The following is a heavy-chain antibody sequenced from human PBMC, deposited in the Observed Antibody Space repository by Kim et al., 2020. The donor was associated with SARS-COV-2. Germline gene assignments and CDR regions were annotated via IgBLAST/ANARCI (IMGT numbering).Heavy chain of an antibody. Sequence: SETLSLTCAVYGGSFSGYYWSWIRQPPGKGLEWIGEINHSGSTNYNPSLKSRVTISVDTSKNQFSLKLSSVTAADTAVYYGARAGRQWLVRPLFYYFDY. V-gene: IGHV4-34*01. D-gene: IGHD6-19*01. CDR2: INHSGST. CDR3: ARAGRQWLVRPLFYYFDY. J-gene: IGHJ4*01. CDR1: GGSFSGYY.